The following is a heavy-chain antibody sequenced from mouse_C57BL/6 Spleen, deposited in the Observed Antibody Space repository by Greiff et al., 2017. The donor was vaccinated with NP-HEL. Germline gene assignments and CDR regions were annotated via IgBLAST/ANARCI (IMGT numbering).Heavy chain of an antibody. Sequence: DVQLQESGPGLVKPSQSLSLTCSVTGYSITSGYYWNWIRQFPGNKLEWMGYISYDGSNNYNPSLKNRISITRDTSKNQFFLKLNSVTTEDTATYYCAREENYYGSSHFDYWGQGTTLTVSS. J-gene: IGHJ2*01. D-gene: IGHD1-1*01. V-gene: IGHV3-6*01. CDR2: ISYDGSN. CDR1: GYSITSGYY. CDR3: AREENYYGSSHFDY.